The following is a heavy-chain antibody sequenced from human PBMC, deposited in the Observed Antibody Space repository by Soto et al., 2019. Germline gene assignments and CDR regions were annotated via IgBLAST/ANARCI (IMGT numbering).Heavy chain of an antibody. CDR3: ARELRFGEDYYGMDV. V-gene: IGHV4-31*03. D-gene: IGHD3-10*01. Sequence: QVQLQESGPGLVKPSQTLSLTCTVSGGSISSGGYYWSWIRQHPGKGLEWIGYIYYSGSTYYNPSIKRRVTISVDISKTQFSLKLSYVTAADTAVYYCARELRFGEDYYGMDVWGQWTTVTVSS. CDR2: IYYSGST. J-gene: IGHJ6*02. CDR1: GGSISSGGYY.